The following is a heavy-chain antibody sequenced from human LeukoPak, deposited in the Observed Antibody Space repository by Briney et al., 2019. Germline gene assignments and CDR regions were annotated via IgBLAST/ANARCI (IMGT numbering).Heavy chain of an antibody. J-gene: IGHJ4*02. Sequence: SETLSRTCTVSGGSICSHYWSWIRPPPGLGLEWIGYIYYSGSTNYHPSLKSRVTISVDTSKNQFSLKLSSVTAADTAVYYCARWQRLGGMYFDYWGQGTLVTVSS. V-gene: IGHV4-59*11. CDR2: IYYSGST. CDR1: GGSICSHY. D-gene: IGHD6-25*01. CDR3: ARWQRLGGMYFDY.